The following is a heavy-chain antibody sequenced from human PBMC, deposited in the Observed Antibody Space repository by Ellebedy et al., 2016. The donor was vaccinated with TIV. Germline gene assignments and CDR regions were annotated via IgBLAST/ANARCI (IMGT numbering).Heavy chain of an antibody. CDR1: GYPFPNYG. CDR3: ARDVPADAAALLDY. CDR2: LSAYNGNT. V-gene: IGHV1-18*04. J-gene: IGHJ4*02. Sequence: AASVKVSCKASGYPFPNYGVSWVRQAPGQGLEWVGWLSAYNGNTKYGQKFQGRITLTKDTSMGTAYMELRSLRSDDTGVYFCARDVPADAAALLDYWGQGTRVTVSS. D-gene: IGHD2-2*01.